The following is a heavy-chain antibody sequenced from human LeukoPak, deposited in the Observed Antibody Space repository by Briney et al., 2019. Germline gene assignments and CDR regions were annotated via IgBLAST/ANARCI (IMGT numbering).Heavy chain of an antibody. J-gene: IGHJ4*02. CDR2: INPNSGGT. V-gene: IGHV1-2*02. D-gene: IGHD5-12*01. CDR3: ATDLVDIVATTYIAFDY. Sequence: ASVKVSCKASGYTFTGYYMHWVRQAPGQGLEWMGWINPNSGGTNYAQKFQGRVTMTRDTSISTAYMELSRLRSDDTAVYYCATDLVDIVATTYIAFDYWGQGTLVTVSS. CDR1: GYTFTGYY.